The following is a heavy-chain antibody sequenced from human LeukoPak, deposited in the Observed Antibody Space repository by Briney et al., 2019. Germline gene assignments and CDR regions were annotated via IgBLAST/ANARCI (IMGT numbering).Heavy chain of an antibody. V-gene: IGHV3-66*01. CDR3: ARGGSGWEY. CDR2: IYSGGST. J-gene: IGHJ4*02. Sequence: GGSLRLSCAASGFTVSSNYMSWVRQAPGKGLEWVSIIYSGGSTSYADSVKGRSTISRDNSNNRLYLQMNSLRAEDTAVYYCARGGSGWEYWGQGTLVTVSS. D-gene: IGHD6-19*01. CDR1: GFTVSSNY.